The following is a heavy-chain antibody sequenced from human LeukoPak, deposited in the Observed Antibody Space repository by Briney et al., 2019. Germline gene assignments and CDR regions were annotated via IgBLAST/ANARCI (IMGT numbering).Heavy chain of an antibody. CDR3: IRIRTGEHQYGMDV. V-gene: IGHV3-13*01. Sequence: PGGALRLSCAAARFPFSTDDMPWVRQTPGKGLDWVSAIDSVGNTYYSGSVKGRFTISRENAKTSLYLQMNSLRDGDTAVYYCIRIRTGEHQYGMDVWGQGTTVTVSS. CDR2: IDSVGNT. CDR1: RFPFSTDD. D-gene: IGHD7-27*01. J-gene: IGHJ6*02.